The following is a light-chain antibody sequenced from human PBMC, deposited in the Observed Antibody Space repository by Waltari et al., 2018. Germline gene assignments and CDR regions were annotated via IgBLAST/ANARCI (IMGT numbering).Light chain of an antibody. Sequence: SSLLTQAPSVSVAPGQPATVTCGGDNIGGRSVHCQQQRPGRAPVRVVYLDSDRPSGIPDRFSGSKSVNAATLTISRVEAGDEADYYCHVWDGKTVMFGGGTKLTVL. CDR2: LDS. CDR1: NIGGRS. CDR3: HVWDGKTVM. J-gene: IGLJ3*02. V-gene: IGLV3-21*02.